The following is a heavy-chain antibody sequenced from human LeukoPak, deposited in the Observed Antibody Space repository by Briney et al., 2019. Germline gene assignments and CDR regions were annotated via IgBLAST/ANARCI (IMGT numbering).Heavy chain of an antibody. D-gene: IGHD2/OR15-2a*01. J-gene: IGHJ4*02. CDR1: GFTFRTYS. CDR2: ISSFGT. V-gene: IGHV3-23*01. Sequence: GGSLRLSCAASGFTFRTYSMNWVRQAPGKGLEWAATISSFGTDYADSVKGRFTISRDNSKNTLYLQMNSLRGDDSGPYYCVAAGGNRSWSQGSPVTVSS. CDR3: VAAGGNRS.